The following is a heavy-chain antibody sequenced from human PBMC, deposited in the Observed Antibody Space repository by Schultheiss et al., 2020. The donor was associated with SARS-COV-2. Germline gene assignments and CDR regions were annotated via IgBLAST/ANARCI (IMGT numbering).Heavy chain of an antibody. CDR2: INPNSGNT. J-gene: IGHJ6*01. V-gene: IGHV1-2*06. Sequence: ASVKVSCKASGYTFTGYYMHWVRQAPGQGLEWMGRINPNSGNTGYAQEFQGRVTMTTDILTSTAFLELRRLRSDDTAVYYCARDAYEGIVAEPGALGYSYYGMDVWGQGTSVTVSS. CDR1: GYTFTGYY. D-gene: IGHD2-2*01. CDR3: ARDAYEGIVAEPGALGYSYYGMDV.